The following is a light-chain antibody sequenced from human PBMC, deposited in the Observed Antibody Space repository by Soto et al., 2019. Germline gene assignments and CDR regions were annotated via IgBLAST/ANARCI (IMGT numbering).Light chain of an antibody. V-gene: IGLV2-11*01. J-gene: IGLJ2*01. CDR2: DVT. Sequence: QSVLTQPRSVSGSPGQSVTISCTGTSSDVGGYNYVSWYQRHPGKAPKLIISDVTKRPSGVPDRFSGSKSGNTASLTISGLQAEDEADYDCCSYAGSDILIFGGGTKPPS. CDR3: CSYAGSDILI. CDR1: SSDVGGYNY.